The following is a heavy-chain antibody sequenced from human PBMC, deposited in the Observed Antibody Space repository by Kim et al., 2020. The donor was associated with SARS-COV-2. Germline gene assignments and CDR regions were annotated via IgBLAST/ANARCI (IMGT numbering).Heavy chain of an antibody. Sequence: SETLSRTCTVSGGSINSYYWSWIRQPAGEGLDWIGRVYANGRTDYNPSLKSRVTMSMDTSENQVSLKLSAVTAADTAVYYCARREAGSNYFDYWGLGTLV. D-gene: IGHD1-26*01. V-gene: IGHV4-4*07. CDR1: GGSINSYY. J-gene: IGHJ4*02. CDR2: VYANGRT. CDR3: ARREAGSNYFDY.